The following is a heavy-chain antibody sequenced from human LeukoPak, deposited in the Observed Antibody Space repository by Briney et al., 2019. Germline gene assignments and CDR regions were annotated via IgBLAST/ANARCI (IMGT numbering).Heavy chain of an antibody. V-gene: IGHV3-21*01. D-gene: IGHD6-19*01. J-gene: IGHJ4*02. CDR1: GFTFSSYS. Sequence: GGSLRLSCAASGFTFSSYSMNWVRQAPGKGLEWVSSISRSSSYIYYADSVKGRFTISRDNAKNSLYLQMNSLRAEDTAVYYCARSGIAVAGHDYWGQGTLVTVSS. CDR2: ISRSSSYI. CDR3: ARSGIAVAGHDY.